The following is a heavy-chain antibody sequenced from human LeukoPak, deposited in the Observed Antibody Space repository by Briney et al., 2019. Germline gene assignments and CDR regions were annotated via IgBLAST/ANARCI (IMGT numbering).Heavy chain of an antibody. J-gene: IGHJ4*02. D-gene: IGHD5-18*01. CDR3: ARATEGYSYGYYFDY. V-gene: IGHV4-59*12. CDR2: IYYSGST. CDR1: GGSLSNYY. Sequence: SETLSLTCAVYGGSLSNYYWSWIRQPPGKGLEWIGYIYYSGSTNYNPSLKSRVTISVDTSKNQFSLKLSSVTAADTAVYYCARATEGYSYGYYFDYWGQGTLVTVSS.